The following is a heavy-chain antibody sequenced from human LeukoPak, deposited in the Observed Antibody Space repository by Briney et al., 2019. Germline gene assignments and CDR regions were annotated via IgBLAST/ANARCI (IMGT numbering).Heavy chain of an antibody. J-gene: IGHJ3*02. CDR1: GGSFSGYY. V-gene: IGHV4-34*01. D-gene: IGHD5-12*01. CDR2: SSHSGST. CDR3: ARGSLAVMATSRRAFDI. Sequence: SETLSLTCAVFGGSFSGYYRSWIRQSPGKGLEWIGESSHSGSTNYNPSLKRRVTISVDTSKNQFSLKLNSVTAADTAVYYCARGSLAVMATSRRAFDIWGQGTMVTVSS.